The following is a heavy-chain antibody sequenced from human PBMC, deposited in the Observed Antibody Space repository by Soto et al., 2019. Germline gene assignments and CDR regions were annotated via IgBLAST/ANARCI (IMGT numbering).Heavy chain of an antibody. CDR3: ARDTPFGPKARTNDAFDI. D-gene: IGHD3-10*01. CDR2: IWYDGSNK. CDR1: GFTFSSYG. J-gene: IGHJ3*02. Sequence: QVQLVESGGGVVQPGRSLRLSCAASGFTFSSYGMHWVRQAPGKGLEWVAVIWYDGSNKYYADSVKGRFTISRDNSKNTLYLQMNSLRAEDTAVYYCARDTPFGPKARTNDAFDIWGQGTMVTVSS. V-gene: IGHV3-33*01.